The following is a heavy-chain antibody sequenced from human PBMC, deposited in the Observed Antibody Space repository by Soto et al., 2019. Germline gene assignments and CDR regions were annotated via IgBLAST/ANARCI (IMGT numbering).Heavy chain of an antibody. CDR2: ISAYNGNT. J-gene: IGHJ4*02. D-gene: IGHD3-16*01. CDR1: GYTFTNFG. CDR3: AGGGEPVAF. V-gene: IGHV1-18*01. Sequence: QVQLVQSGAEVKKPGASVKVSCKASGYTFTNFGISWVRQAPGQGLEWMGWISAYNGNTSYAQKCQGRVTMTTDTLTSTAYMVVRSVRFDDTAVYYCAGGGEPVAFWGQGTVVTVSS.